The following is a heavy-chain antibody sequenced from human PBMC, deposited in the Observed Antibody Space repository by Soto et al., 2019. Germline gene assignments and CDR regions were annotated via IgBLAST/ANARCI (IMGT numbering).Heavy chain of an antibody. Sequence: GGSLRLSCAASGFTFSSYSMNWVRQAPGKGLEWVSYISTSISTTYYADSAKGRFTISRDNAKNSLYLQMNSLRDEDTAVYYCARFPYSSSSAFFDYWGQGTLVTVSS. CDR3: ARFPYSSSSAFFDY. CDR1: GFTFSSYS. D-gene: IGHD6-6*01. V-gene: IGHV3-48*02. J-gene: IGHJ4*02. CDR2: ISTSISTT.